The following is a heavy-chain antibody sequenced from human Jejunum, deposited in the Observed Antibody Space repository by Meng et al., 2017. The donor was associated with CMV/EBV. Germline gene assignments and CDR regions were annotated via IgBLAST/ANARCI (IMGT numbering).Heavy chain of an antibody. CDR1: GGSINSFY. Sequence: QVALQEAGPGLVKPSETLSLTCTVSGGSINSFYWSWIRQPAGKGLEWIGRIYSSGSANYNPSLKSRVTMSVDTSKNQFSLKLTSVTAADTAIYYCVRDRLYFEYWGQGTLVTVSS. J-gene: IGHJ4*02. CDR3: VRDRLYFEY. V-gene: IGHV4-4*07. CDR2: IYSSGSA.